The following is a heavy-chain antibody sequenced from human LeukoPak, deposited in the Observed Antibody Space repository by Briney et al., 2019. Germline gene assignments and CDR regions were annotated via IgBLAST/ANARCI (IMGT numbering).Heavy chain of an antibody. D-gene: IGHD6-13*01. CDR3: ARGEYSSSWYETYCYYYGMDV. Sequence: GRSLRLSCAASGFTFSSYWMHWVRQAPGKGLVWVSRINSDGSSTSYADSVKGRFTISRDNAKNTLYLQMNSLRAEDTAVYYCARGEYSSSWYETYCYYYGMDVWGQGTTVTVSS. J-gene: IGHJ6*02. CDR2: INSDGSST. CDR1: GFTFSSYW. V-gene: IGHV3-74*01.